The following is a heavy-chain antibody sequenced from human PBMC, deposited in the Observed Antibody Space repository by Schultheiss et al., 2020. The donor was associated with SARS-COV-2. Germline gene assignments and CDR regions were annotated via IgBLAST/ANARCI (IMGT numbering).Heavy chain of an antibody. CDR1: GGSFSGYY. J-gene: IGHJ4*02. D-gene: IGHD3-3*01. CDR2: IYYSGST. CDR3: ARHFNRDFWSRSGYYGDGAFDY. Sequence: SETLSLTCAVYGGSFSGYYWSWIRQPPGKGLEWIGYIYYSGSTNYNPSLKSRVTISVDTSKNQFSLKLSSVTAADTAVYYCARHFNRDFWSRSGYYGDGAFDYWGQGTLVTVSS. V-gene: IGHV4-59*08.